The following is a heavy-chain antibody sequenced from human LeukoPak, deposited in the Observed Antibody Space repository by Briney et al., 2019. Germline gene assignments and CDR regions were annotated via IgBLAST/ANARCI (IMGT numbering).Heavy chain of an antibody. D-gene: IGHD1-26*01. J-gene: IGHJ4*02. V-gene: IGHV3-15*01. CDR3: TTRGGSFSIFDY. CDR1: GFTFSDAR. CDR2: IKSKTDGGTT. Sequence: GGSLRLSCAASGFTFSDARMSWVRQAPGKGLEWVGRIKSKTDGGTTDYAAPVKGRFTISRDDSKNTLYLQMNSLKTEDTAVYYCTTRGGSFSIFDYWGQGTLVTVSS.